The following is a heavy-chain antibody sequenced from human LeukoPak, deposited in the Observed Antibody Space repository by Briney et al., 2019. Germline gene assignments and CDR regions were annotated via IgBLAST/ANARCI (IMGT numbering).Heavy chain of an antibody. V-gene: IGHV4-34*01. CDR3: ATGAYCGGDCVDAFHI. CDR2: IDYSGNT. J-gene: IGHJ3*02. Sequence: SETLSLTCAVYGGSLSGYYWSWIRQSPRKGLEWIGQIDYSGNTNYNPSLKSRVTMSVDSSKNQFSLKLSAVTAADTAAYYCATGAYCGGDCVDAFHIWGQGTMVTISS. D-gene: IGHD2-21*01. CDR1: GGSLSGYY.